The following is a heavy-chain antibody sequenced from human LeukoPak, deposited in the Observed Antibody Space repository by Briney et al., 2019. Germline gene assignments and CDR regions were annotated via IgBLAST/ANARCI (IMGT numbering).Heavy chain of an antibody. CDR1: GYTFTSYG. D-gene: IGHD6-13*01. Sequence: GASVKVSCKASGYTFTSYGISWVRQAPGQGLEWMGWISAYNGNTNYAQKLQGGVTMTTDTSTSTAYMELRSLRSDDTAVYYCARDGYSSSWYIIYYYGMDVWGQGTTVTVSS. J-gene: IGHJ6*02. CDR2: ISAYNGNT. CDR3: ARDGYSSSWYIIYYYGMDV. V-gene: IGHV1-18*01.